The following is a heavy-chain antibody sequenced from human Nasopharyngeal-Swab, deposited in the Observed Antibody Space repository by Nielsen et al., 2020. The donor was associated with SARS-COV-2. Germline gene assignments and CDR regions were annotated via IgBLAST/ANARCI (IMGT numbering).Heavy chain of an antibody. CDR1: GYTFTAYY. V-gene: IGHV1-2*06. J-gene: IGHJ6*02. CDR3: ARDHGPYYYYGMDV. Sequence: ASVKVSCKASGYTFTAYYMHWVRQAPGQGLEWMGRINPNGGATNYAQKFQGRVTMTRDTSISTAYMELSRLRSDDTAVYYCARDHGPYYYYGMDVWGQGTTVTVSS. CDR2: INPNGGAT.